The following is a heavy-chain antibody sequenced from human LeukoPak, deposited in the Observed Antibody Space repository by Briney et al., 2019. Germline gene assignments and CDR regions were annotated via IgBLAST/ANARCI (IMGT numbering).Heavy chain of an antibody. D-gene: IGHD2-15*01. V-gene: IGHV4-30-2*01. CDR3: ARGPIVVVVAAAYYFDY. CDR1: GGSISSGGYS. CDR2: IYHSGST. J-gene: IGHJ4*02. Sequence: SQTLSLTCAVSGGSISSGGYSWSWIRQPPGKGLEWIGYIYHSGSTNYNPSLKSRVTISVDTSKNQFSLKLSSVTAADTAVYYCARGPIVVVVAAAYYFDYWGQGTLVTVSS.